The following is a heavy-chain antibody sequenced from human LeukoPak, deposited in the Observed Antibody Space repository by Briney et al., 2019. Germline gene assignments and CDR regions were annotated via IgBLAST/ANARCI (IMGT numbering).Heavy chain of an antibody. Sequence: GGSLRLSCAASGFTSSGYGIHWVRQAPGKGLEWVSFIRSDGSVKYYADSVKGRFTISRDNSKNTLYLQMNSLRAEDTAVYYCAKDLLGYCSSTSCYGPFEYWGQGTLVTVSS. J-gene: IGHJ4*02. V-gene: IGHV3-30*02. D-gene: IGHD2-2*01. CDR1: GFTSSGYG. CDR2: IRSDGSVK. CDR3: AKDLLGYCSSTSCYGPFEY.